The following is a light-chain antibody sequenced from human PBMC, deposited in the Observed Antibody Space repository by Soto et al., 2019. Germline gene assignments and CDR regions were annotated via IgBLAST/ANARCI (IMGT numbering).Light chain of an antibody. CDR3: QQYMSSVT. J-gene: IGKJ1*01. CDR1: QSVDSTF. CDR2: GAS. Sequence: EIVLTQSPGSLSLSPGERATLSCRASQSVDSTFFAWYQKKPGQAPRLLIYGASKRATGVPERFRGSGSGTDFTLTISSLQPDDFAVYYCQQYMSSVTFGQGTKVEI. V-gene: IGKV3-20*01.